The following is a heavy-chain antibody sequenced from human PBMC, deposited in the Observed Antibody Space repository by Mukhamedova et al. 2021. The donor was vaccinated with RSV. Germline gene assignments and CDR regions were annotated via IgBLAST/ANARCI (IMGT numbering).Heavy chain of an antibody. D-gene: IGHD2-8*01. CDR2: MYYGGDT. V-gene: IGHV4-39*01. CDR3: ATTWTNRGLHGDY. J-gene: IGHJ4*02. Sequence: WIATMYYGGDTFYNPSLRSRVTLTVDTSQNQISLKLTSVTAADTAIYYCATTWTNRGLHGDYLGQGTLVSVSS.